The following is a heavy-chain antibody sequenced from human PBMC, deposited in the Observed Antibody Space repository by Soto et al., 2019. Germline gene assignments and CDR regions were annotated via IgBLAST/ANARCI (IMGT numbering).Heavy chain of an antibody. Sequence: PSETLSLTCTVSSCCISACDYYWSWLRQPPGKGLEWIGYVSNSGGTNYNPSLKSRVTMSVDTSKNQFSLKLSSVTAADTAVYYCARDDPNSSWIIDPCGQRTLVTVSS. J-gene: IGHJ5*02. CDR2: VSNSGGT. D-gene: IGHD2-2*03. V-gene: IGHV4-61*08. CDR3: ARDDPNSSWIIDP. CDR1: SCCISACDYY.